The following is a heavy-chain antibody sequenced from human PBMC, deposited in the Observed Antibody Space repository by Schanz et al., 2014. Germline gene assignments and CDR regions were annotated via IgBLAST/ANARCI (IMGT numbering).Heavy chain of an antibody. CDR3: ARLNYDSSGYPYYYGMDV. CDR1: GGSIRNYY. Sequence: QVQLQESGPGLVKPSETLSLTCSVSGGSIRNYYWNWIRQPPGKGVEWIGYIHYSGSTNYNPSLERRVAMSVNTSKNQFSLKLSSVTAADTAVYYCARLNYDSSGYPYYYGMDVWGQGTTVTVSS. V-gene: IGHV4-59*08. D-gene: IGHD3-22*01. CDR2: IHYSGST. J-gene: IGHJ6*02.